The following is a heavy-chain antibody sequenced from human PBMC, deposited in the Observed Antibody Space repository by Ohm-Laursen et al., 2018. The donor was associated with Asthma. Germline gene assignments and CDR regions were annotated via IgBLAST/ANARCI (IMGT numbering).Heavy chain of an antibody. V-gene: IGHV3-30*03. D-gene: IGHD3-22*01. J-gene: IGHJ3*02. CDR2: ISYDGSNK. CDR1: GFTFNSYG. CDR3: ARDYYDSSGHGTFDAFDI. Sequence: SLRLSCSASGFTFNSYGIHWVRQAPGKGLEWVALISYDGSNKYYADSVKGRFTISRDNSKNTLYLQMNSLRAEDTAVYYCARDYYDSSGHGTFDAFDIWGQGTMVTVSS.